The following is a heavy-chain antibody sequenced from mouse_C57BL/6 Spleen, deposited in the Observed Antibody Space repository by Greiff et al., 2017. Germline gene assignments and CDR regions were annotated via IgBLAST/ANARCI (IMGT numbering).Heavy chain of an antibody. CDR2: IYPGSGST. J-gene: IGHJ4*01. CDR3: AIYYYYIACYAMDY. V-gene: IGHV1-55*01. CDR1: GYTFTSYW. Sequence: QVQLQQPGAELVKPGASVKMSCKASGYTFTSYWITWVKQRPGQGLEWIGDIYPGSGSTNYNEKFKSKATLTVDTSSSTAYMQLSSLTSEDSAVXYCAIYYYYIACYAMDYWGQGTSVTVSS. D-gene: IGHD2-4*01.